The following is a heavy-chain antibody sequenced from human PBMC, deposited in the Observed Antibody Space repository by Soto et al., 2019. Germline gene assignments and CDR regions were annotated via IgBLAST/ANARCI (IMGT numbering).Heavy chain of an antibody. J-gene: IGHJ4*02. V-gene: IGHV1-18*01. CDR3: ARERHECSRGRYGVDY. CDR1: GYTFTSYG. Sequence: QVQLVQSGPEVKQPGASVKVSCNVSGYTFTSYGISWVRQAPGQGLEWMGWISVYNGNTNYAQKLQDRITVTADTXTXXVYMELRSLMSDDTAVYYCARERHECSRGRYGVDYWGRGTLVTVSS. D-gene: IGHD2-2*01. CDR2: ISVYNGNT.